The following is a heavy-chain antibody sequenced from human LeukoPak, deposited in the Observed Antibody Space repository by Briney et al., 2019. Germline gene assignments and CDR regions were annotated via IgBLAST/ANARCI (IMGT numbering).Heavy chain of an antibody. CDR2: IYYDGST. CDR1: GASIGSSSYY. J-gene: IGHJ5*02. V-gene: IGHV4-39*07. Sequence: SETLSLTCTVSGASIGSSSYYWGWIRQPPGKGLEWIGSIYYDGSTYDNPSLKSRVTISVDTSKNQFSLKLSSVTAADTAVYYCAAPAATTYNWFDPWGQGTLVTVSS. CDR3: AAPAATTYNWFDP. D-gene: IGHD2-2*01.